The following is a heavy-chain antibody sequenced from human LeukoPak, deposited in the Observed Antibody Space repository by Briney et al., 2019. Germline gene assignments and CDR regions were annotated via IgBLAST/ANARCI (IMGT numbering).Heavy chain of an antibody. CDR1: GFTFDDFG. CDR2: RSGDN. D-gene: IGHD6-13*01. CDR3: ARDLSSSWYSLGS. Sequence: GGSLRLSCADSGFTFDDFGMSWVRQAPGKGLGWVSGRSGDNNADSVKGRFTISRDNAKNSLYLQMNSLRAEDTALYYCARDLSSSWYSLGSWGQGTLVTVSS. V-gene: IGHV3-20*04. J-gene: IGHJ4*02.